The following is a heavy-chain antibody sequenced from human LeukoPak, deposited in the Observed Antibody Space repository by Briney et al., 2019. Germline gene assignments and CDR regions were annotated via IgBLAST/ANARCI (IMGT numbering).Heavy chain of an antibody. J-gene: IGHJ6*02. Sequence: GGSLRLSCAASGCTFSNNWMHWVRQAPGKGLVWVSRIKGDGSSTDYAASVKGRSTISRDNAKNSLSLQMSHLRAEDTAMSFCARGGGLDVWGQGATVTVSS. CDR1: GCTFSNNW. V-gene: IGHV3-74*01. D-gene: IGHD3-16*01. CDR3: ARGGGLDV. CDR2: IKGDGSST.